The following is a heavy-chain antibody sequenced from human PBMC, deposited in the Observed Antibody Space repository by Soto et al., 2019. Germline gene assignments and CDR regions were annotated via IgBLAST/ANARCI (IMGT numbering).Heavy chain of an antibody. D-gene: IGHD6-13*01. J-gene: IGHJ4*02. V-gene: IGHV4-59*12. CDR3: ARDRAAVASTFDY. Sequence: SETLSLTCNVSGGSIYTYYWNWIRQSPGKGLEWIGYISDGGSTNYNPSLKSRVTISVDTSKKQVSLKLTSVTAADTAVYYCARDRAAVASTFDYWGPGTLVTVSS. CDR1: GGSIYTYY. CDR2: ISDGGST.